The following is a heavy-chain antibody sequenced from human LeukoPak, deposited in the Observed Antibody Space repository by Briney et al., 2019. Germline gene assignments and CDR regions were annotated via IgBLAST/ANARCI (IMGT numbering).Heavy chain of an antibody. CDR3: AKRGIVIRGFLIGFHKEAYYFDY. J-gene: IGHJ4*02. V-gene: IGHV3-23*01. CDR1: GITLSNYG. CDR2: ISESGGST. D-gene: IGHD3-10*01. Sequence: GGSLRLSCVVSGITLSNYGMSWVRQAPGKGLEWVSGISESGGSTNYADSVKGRFIISRDNSKSTVYLQMNSLRAEDTAVYFCAKRGIVIRGFLIGFHKEAYYFDYWGQGILVTVSS.